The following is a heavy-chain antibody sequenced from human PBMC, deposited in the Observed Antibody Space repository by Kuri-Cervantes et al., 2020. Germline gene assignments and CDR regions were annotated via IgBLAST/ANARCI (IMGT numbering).Heavy chain of an antibody. J-gene: IGHJ4*02. CDR1: GGSISSSNW. D-gene: IGHD3-9*01. Sequence: SCAVSGGSISSSNWWSWVRQPPGKGLEWIGEIYHSGSTNYNPSLKSRVTISVDTSKNQFSLKLSSVTAADTAVYYCASEDYDILAGPIDYWGQGTLVTVSS. V-gene: IGHV4-4*02. CDR3: ASEDYDILAGPIDY. CDR2: IYHSGST.